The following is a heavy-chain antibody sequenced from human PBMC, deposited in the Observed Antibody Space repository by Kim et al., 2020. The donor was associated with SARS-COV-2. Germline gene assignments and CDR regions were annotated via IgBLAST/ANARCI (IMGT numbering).Heavy chain of an antibody. Sequence: GESLKISCKGSGYSFTSYWIGWVRQMPGKGLEWMGFIYPGDSDTRYSPSFQGQVTISADKSISTAYLQWSSLKASDTAMYYCARQERTTVTTGYYYYGMDVWGQGTTVTVSS. J-gene: IGHJ6*02. CDR1: GYSFTSYW. CDR2: IYPGDSDT. CDR3: ARQERTTVTTGYYYYGMDV. V-gene: IGHV5-51*01. D-gene: IGHD4-17*01.